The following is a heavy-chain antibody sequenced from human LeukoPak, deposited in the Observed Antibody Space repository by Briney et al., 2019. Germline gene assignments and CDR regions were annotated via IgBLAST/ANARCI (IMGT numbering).Heavy chain of an antibody. J-gene: IGHJ4*02. D-gene: IGHD3-3*01. CDR2: IYYSGST. Sequence: SETLSLTCTVSGGSVSSGSYYWSWIRQHPGKGLEWIGYIYYSGSTYYNPSLKSRVTISVDTSKNQFSLKLSSVTAADTAVYYCARSWSGYPDYYFDYWGQGTLVTVSS. CDR1: GGSVSSGSYY. V-gene: IGHV4-31*03. CDR3: ARSWSGYPDYYFDY.